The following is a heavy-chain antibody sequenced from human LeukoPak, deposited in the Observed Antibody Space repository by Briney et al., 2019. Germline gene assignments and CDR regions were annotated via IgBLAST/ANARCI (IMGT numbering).Heavy chain of an antibody. Sequence: PGGSLRLSCAASGFTVSSNYMSWVRQAPGKGLEWVSVIYSGGSTYYADSVKGRFTISRDNSKNTLYLQMNSLRAEDTAVYYCARRGQWELSYYFDYWGQGTLVTVSS. CDR2: IYSGGST. D-gene: IGHD1-26*01. CDR3: ARRGQWELSYYFDY. V-gene: IGHV3-66*04. J-gene: IGHJ4*02. CDR1: GFTVSSNY.